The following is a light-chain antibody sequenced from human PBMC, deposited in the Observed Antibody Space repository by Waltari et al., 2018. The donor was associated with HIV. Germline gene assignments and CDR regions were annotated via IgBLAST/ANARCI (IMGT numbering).Light chain of an antibody. Sequence: QSVLTQSPSASGAPGQRVAISCSGSSSNIGSSRVTWYQHLPGTASTLLIVDNNKRPSGVPDRFSGCKSGTSASLAISGLQSEDEADYYCAAWDGSLNGYVFGTGTQVTVL. CDR3: AAWDGSLNGYV. CDR2: DNN. V-gene: IGLV1-44*01. J-gene: IGLJ1*01. CDR1: SSNIGSSR.